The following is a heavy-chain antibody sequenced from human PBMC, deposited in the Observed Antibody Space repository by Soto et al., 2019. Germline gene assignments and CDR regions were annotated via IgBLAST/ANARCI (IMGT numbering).Heavy chain of an antibody. CDR3: ARDGVDAGLYFDY. V-gene: IGHV3-7*01. Sequence: EVQLVESGGGLVQPGGSLRLSCTASGFTFSSHRMCWVRQAPGKGLEWVATINQGGSEKYYVDSVKGRFTISRDNAKNSLYLQVNSLRVEDTAVYYCARDGVDAGLYFDYWGQGALVTVSS. CDR1: GFTFSSHR. D-gene: IGHD2-15*01. CDR2: INQGGSEK. J-gene: IGHJ4*02.